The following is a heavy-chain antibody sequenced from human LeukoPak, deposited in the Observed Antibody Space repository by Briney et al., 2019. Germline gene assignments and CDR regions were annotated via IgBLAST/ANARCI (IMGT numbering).Heavy chain of an antibody. V-gene: IGHV4-34*01. CDR2: INHSGST. D-gene: IGHD2-2*01. J-gene: IGHJ4*02. CDR1: GGSFSGYY. CDR3: ARGPKYYSRLRFGY. Sequence: SETLSLTCAVYGGSFSGYYWSWIRQPPGKGLGWIGEINHSGSTNYNPSLKSRVTISVDTSKNQFSLKLSSVTAADTAVYYCARGPKYYSRLRFGYWGQGTLVTVSS.